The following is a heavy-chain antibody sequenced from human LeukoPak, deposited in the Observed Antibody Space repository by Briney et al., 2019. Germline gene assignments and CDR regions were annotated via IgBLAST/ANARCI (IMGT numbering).Heavy chain of an antibody. J-gene: IGHJ4*02. D-gene: IGHD6-19*01. CDR3: ARVGSSGWYVHPTLDY. Sequence: GASVKVSCKASGYTFSGYYIHWVRQAPGRGLEWMSLINPSNGDTNYAQKFQGRVTMTRDTSISTAYMELTRLISDDTAVYYCARVGSSGWYVHPTLDYWGQGTLVTVSS. CDR1: GYTFSGYY. CDR2: INPSNGDT. V-gene: IGHV1-2*02.